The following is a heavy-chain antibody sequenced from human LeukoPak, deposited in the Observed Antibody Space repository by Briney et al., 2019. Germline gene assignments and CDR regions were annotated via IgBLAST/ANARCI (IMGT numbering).Heavy chain of an antibody. Sequence: SGTLSLTCGVSGGSITSTNWWSWVRQPPGQGLEWIGEVSLSGLTYYNPSLSSRVIMALDTSKNHLSLHLTSVTAADTAVYYCSRENGAFSPFGYWGQGYLVTVLS. J-gene: IGHJ4*02. V-gene: IGHV4-4*02. CDR3: SRENGAFSPFGY. CDR1: GGSITSTNW. CDR2: VSLSGLT. D-gene: IGHD2-8*01.